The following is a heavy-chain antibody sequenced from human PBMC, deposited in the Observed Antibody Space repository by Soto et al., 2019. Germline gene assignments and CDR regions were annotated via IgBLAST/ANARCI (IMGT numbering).Heavy chain of an antibody. J-gene: IGHJ4*02. D-gene: IGHD3-16*01. CDR3: ARRWGGCFDY. V-gene: IGHV4-59*08. CDR2: IYYSGST. Sequence: QVQLQESGPGLVKPSETLSLTCTVSGGSISSYYWSWIRQPPGKGLEWIGYIYYSGSTNYNPSLKSRVTISVDTSKNQFSLKLSSVTAADTAVSYCARRWGGCFDYWGQGTLVTVSS. CDR1: GGSISSYY.